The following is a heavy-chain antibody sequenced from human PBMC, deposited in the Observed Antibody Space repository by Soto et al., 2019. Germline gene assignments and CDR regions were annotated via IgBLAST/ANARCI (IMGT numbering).Heavy chain of an antibody. CDR1: GFTFSDHY. CDR3: ARSYIAPFWFFDL. D-gene: IGHD3-16*01. Sequence: VRLSCAAAGFTFSDHYMSWIRQAPGKGLEWVSYISSSGTPIYYADSVKGRFIISRDNAKNSLYLQMNSLRAEDTAVYFCARSYIAPFWFFDLWGRGSLVTVSS. J-gene: IGHJ2*01. CDR2: ISSSGTPI. V-gene: IGHV3-11*01.